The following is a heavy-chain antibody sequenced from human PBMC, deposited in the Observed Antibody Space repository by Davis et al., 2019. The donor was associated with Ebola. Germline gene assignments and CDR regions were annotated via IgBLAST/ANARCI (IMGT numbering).Heavy chain of an antibody. Sequence: GESLKISCAASGFSFGSYSMNWVRQAPGKGLEWVSSISSSSSYIYYADSVKGRFTISRDNAKNSLYLQMNSLRAEDTAVYYCARDIQWLVHWGQGTLVTVSS. CDR3: ARDIQWLVH. J-gene: IGHJ4*02. V-gene: IGHV3-21*01. D-gene: IGHD6-19*01. CDR1: GFSFGSYS. CDR2: ISSSSSYI.